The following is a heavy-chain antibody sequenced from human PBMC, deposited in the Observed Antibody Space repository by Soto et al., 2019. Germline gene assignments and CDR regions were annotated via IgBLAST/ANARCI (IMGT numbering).Heavy chain of an antibody. CDR3: ARQPGGSGSYAQFDY. D-gene: IGHD3-10*01. J-gene: IGHJ4*02. CDR2: IYYSGST. Sequence: PSETLSLTCTVSGGSISSGDYYWSWIRQPPGKGLEWIGYIYYSGSTNYNPSLKSRVTISVDTSKNQFSLKLSSVTAADTAVYYCARQPGGSGSYAQFDYWGQGTLVTVSS. V-gene: IGHV4-61*08. CDR1: GGSISSGDYY.